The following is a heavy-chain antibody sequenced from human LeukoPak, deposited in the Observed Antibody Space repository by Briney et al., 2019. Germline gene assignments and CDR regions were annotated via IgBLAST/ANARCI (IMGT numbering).Heavy chain of an antibody. Sequence: GASVKVSCKASGYTFTGYYMHWVRQAPGQGLEWMGWINPNSGGTNYAQKFQGRVTTTRDTSISTAYMELSRLRSDDTAVYYCAREEYSGYDFLFDYWGQGTLVTVSS. CDR2: INPNSGGT. D-gene: IGHD5-12*01. V-gene: IGHV1-2*02. CDR3: AREEYSGYDFLFDY. J-gene: IGHJ4*02. CDR1: GYTFTGYY.